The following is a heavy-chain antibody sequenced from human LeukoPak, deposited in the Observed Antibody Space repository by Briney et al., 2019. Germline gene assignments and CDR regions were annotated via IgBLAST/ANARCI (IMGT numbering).Heavy chain of an antibody. CDR1: GGSISSGDYY. D-gene: IGHD3-3*02. CDR2: IYYSGST. J-gene: IGHJ6*03. V-gene: IGHV4-61*08. Sequence: SETLSLTCTVSGGSISSGDYYWSWIRQPPGKGLEWIGYIYYSGSTNYNPSLKSRVTISVNTSKNQFSLKVSSVTAADTAVYYCARVRHFWSGAYYYMDVWGKGTTVTVSS. CDR3: ARVRHFWSGAYYYMDV.